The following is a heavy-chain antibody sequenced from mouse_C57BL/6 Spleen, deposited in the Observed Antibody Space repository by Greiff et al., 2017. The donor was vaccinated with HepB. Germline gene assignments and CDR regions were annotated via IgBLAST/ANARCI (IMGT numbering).Heavy chain of an antibody. Sequence: QVQLQQSGPELVKPGASVKLSCKASGYTFTSYDINWVKQRPGQGLEWIGWIYPRDGSTKYNEKFKGKATLTVDTSSSTAYMELHSLTSEDSAVYFCSRRGDYDGDYYAMDYWGQGTSVTVSS. CDR3: SRRGDYDGDYYAMDY. J-gene: IGHJ4*01. CDR1: GYTFTSYD. CDR2: IYPRDGST. V-gene: IGHV1-85*01. D-gene: IGHD2-4*01.